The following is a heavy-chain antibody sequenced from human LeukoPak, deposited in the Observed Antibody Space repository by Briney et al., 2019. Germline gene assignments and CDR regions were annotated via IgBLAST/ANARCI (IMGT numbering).Heavy chain of an antibody. CDR3: ARGRYCSSTSCYSAYFDY. J-gene: IGHJ4*02. D-gene: IGHD2-2*01. CDR2: INPNSGGT. V-gene: IGHV1-2*02. Sequence: GASVKVSCKASGYTFTGYYMHWVRQAPGQGLEWMGWINPNSGGTNYAQKFQGRVTMTRDMSISTAYIELSRLRSDDTAVYYCARGRYCSSTSCYSAYFDYWGQGTLVTVSS. CDR1: GYTFTGYY.